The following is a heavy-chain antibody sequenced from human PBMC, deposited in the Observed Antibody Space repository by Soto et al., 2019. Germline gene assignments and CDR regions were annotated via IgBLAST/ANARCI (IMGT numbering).Heavy chain of an antibody. CDR2: IYHSGST. Sequence: QLQLQESGSGLVKPSQTLSLTCAVSGGSISSGGYSWSWIRQPPGKGLEWIGYIYHSGSTYYNPALKSRVTISVDRSKNQFSLKPRSVTAAEQAGYYCARAPVVPAYHWFDPWGQGTLVTVSS. D-gene: IGHD2-2*01. CDR1: GGSISSGGYS. V-gene: IGHV4-30-2*01. J-gene: IGHJ5*02. CDR3: ARAPVVPAYHWFDP.